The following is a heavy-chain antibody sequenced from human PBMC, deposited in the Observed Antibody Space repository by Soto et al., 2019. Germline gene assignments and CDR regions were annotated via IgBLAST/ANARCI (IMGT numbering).Heavy chain of an antibody. CDR3: ARCTVDTIVTCDWCNWFDP. CDR2: VSGSGGTT. CDR1: GFTFSNYA. V-gene: IGHV3-23*01. D-gene: IGHD5-18*01. Sequence: EVQLLESGGGLVQPGGSLRLSCAASGFTFSNYAMSWVRQAPGKGLEWVSAVSGSGGTTYYADSVRGRFTISRDNSKNTLYLQMNSLRAEDTAIYFCARCTVDTIVTCDWCNWFDPWGQGTLVTVSS. J-gene: IGHJ5*02.